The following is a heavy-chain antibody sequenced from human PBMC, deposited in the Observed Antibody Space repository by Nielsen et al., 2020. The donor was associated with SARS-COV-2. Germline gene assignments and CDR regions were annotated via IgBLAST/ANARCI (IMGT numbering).Heavy chain of an antibody. D-gene: IGHD3-3*01. CDR2: INPKIGVT. V-gene: IGHV1-2*04. CDR1: GYTFSDHF. Sequence: ASVKVSCKASGYTFSDHFMYWVRQAPGQGLEWVGWINPKIGVTNHAQKFQGWVTLTRDTSNSTAYMQLTSLTSDDTAVYFCARGSFSRDIWSGTPLDYWGQGTLFTVSS. J-gene: IGHJ4*01. CDR3: ARGSFSRDIWSGTPLDY.